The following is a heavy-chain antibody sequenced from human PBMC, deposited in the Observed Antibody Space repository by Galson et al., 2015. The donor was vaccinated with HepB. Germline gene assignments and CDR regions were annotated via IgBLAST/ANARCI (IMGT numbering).Heavy chain of an antibody. D-gene: IGHD3-3*01. Sequence: SVKVSCKASGYTFTSYDINWVRQATGQGLEWMGWMNPNSGNTGYAQKFQGRVTMTRNTSISTAYMELSSLRSEDTAVYYCFLRYYDFWNGYAGPVHSKDNWGQGTLVTVSS. CDR3: FLRYYDFWNGYAGPVHSKDN. V-gene: IGHV1-8*01. J-gene: IGHJ4*02. CDR2: MNPNSGNT. CDR1: GYTFTSYD.